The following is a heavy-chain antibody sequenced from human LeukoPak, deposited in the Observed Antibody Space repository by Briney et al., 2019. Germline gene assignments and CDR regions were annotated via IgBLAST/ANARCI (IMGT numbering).Heavy chain of an antibody. D-gene: IGHD2-21*01. CDR1: GYTFTGYY. J-gene: IGHJ3*02. Sequence: ASVKVSCKASGYTFTGYYMHWVRQAPGQGLEWMGRINPNSGGTNYAQKFQGRATMTRDTSVSTAYMELSRLRSDDTAVYYCAREKIRPLWGGAFDIWGQGTMVTVSS. V-gene: IGHV1-2*06. CDR3: AREKIRPLWGGAFDI. CDR2: INPNSGGT.